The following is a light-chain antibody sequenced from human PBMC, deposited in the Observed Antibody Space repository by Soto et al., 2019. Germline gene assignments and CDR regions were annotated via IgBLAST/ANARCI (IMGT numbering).Light chain of an antibody. CDR2: GAS. CDR3: QQYGSSPRT. Sequence: ETVLTQSPGTLSLSQGERATLFCRASQSVSSISLAWYQQKPGQAPRLLMYGASSRATGIPDRFSGSGSGTDFTLTIRTLEPEDFAVYYCQQYGSSPRTFGQGSKVDIK. J-gene: IGKJ1*01. V-gene: IGKV3-20*01. CDR1: QSVSSIS.